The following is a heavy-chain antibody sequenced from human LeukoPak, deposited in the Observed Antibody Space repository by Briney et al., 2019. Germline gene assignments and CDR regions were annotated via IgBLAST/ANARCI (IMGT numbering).Heavy chain of an antibody. CDR2: ISYDGSNK. CDR1: GFTFSSYA. V-gene: IGHV3-30-3*01. J-gene: IGHJ3*01. D-gene: IGHD3-3*01. Sequence: AGGSLRLSCAASGFTFSSYAMHWVRQAPGKGLEWVAVISYDGSNKYYADSVKGRFTISRDNSKKTLNLQMNSLTAEDTAVYYCAKVDSSERSGIWTAFDVWGRGTMVTVSS. CDR3: AKVDSSERSGIWTAFDV.